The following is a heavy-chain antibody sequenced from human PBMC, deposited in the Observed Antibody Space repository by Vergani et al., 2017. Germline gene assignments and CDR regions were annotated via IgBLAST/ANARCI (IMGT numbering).Heavy chain of an antibody. CDR3: ARPHGDILPPDPRRLDY. V-gene: IGHV1-46*03. J-gene: IGHJ4*02. CDR2: INPSGGST. Sequence: QVQLVQSGAEVKKPGASVKVSCKASGYTFTSYYIHWVRQAPGQGLEWMGIINPSGGSTTYAQQFQGRLTMTRDTSTSTVYMDLSNLRSEDTAVYYCARPHGDILPPDPRRLDYWGQGTLVTGSS. CDR1: GYTFTSYY.